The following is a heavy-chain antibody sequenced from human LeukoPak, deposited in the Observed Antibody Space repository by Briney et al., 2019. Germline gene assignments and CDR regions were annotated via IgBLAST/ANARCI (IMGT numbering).Heavy chain of an antibody. Sequence: GGSLRLSCAASGFTVSSNYMSWVRQGPGKGLECVSVISNDGDTYYADSVKGRFTISRDTSKNTESLQMNSLRAEDTAVYYCARPFDAFDIWGQGTMVTVSS. CDR3: ARPFDAFDI. CDR2: ISNDGDT. V-gene: IGHV3-66*04. J-gene: IGHJ3*02. CDR1: GFTVSSNY.